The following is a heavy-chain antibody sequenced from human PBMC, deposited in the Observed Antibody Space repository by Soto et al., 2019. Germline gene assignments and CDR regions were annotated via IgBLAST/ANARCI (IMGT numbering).Heavy chain of an antibody. Sequence: PGGSLRLSCRASGFTFSSSAMTWVRQPPGQGLEWVASISDSGGSRGGTYYADSVKGRFTISRDNSKNTLYLQMNSLRAEDTAVYYCAKASRYCSSTSCYFGAFDIWGQGTMVTVSS. CDR3: AKASRYCSSTSCYFGAFDI. V-gene: IGHV3-23*01. CDR1: GFTFSSSA. J-gene: IGHJ3*02. D-gene: IGHD2-2*01. CDR2: ISDSGGSRGGT.